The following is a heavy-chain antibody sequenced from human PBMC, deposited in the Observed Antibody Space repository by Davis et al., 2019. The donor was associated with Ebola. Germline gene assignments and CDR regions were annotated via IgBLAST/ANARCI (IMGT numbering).Heavy chain of an antibody. Sequence: GESLKISCAASGFTFSSYWMSWVRQAPGKGLEWVANIKQDGSEKYYVDSVKGRFTISRDNAKNSLYVQMNSLRAEDTAVYYCARDQQTYSSDWYYSAYFQHWGQGTLVTVSS. V-gene: IGHV3-7*01. D-gene: IGHD6-19*01. CDR1: GFTFSSYW. J-gene: IGHJ1*01. CDR2: IKQDGSEK. CDR3: ARDQQTYSSDWYYSAYFQH.